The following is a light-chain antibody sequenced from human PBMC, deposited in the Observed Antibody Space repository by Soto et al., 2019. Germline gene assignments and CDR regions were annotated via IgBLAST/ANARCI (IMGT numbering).Light chain of an antibody. CDR3: QQYYTPPYT. CDR1: RSILFSSNNKNY. V-gene: IGKV4-1*01. Sequence: DIVMTQSPDSLAVSLGGTATINCKSSRSILFSSNNKNYLAWYQLKPGQPPKLLIYWTSTRESGVPDRFSGSGSGTDFTLTISGLQAEDVALYYCQQYYTPPYTFGQGTKLEV. J-gene: IGKJ2*01. CDR2: WTS.